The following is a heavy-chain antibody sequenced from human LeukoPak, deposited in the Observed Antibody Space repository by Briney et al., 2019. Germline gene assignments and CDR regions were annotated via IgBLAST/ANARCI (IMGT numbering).Heavy chain of an antibody. D-gene: IGHD5-24*01. J-gene: IGHJ4*02. Sequence: GGSLRLSRAASGFTFSDYSMNWVRQAPGKGLEWISWVGISSGNTKYAASVKGRFTISGDNAKNSLYLQMNSLRVEDTAVYYCARDHNYAFDNWGQGTLVTVSS. CDR1: GFTFSDYS. CDR3: ARDHNYAFDN. CDR2: VGISSGNT. V-gene: IGHV3-48*04.